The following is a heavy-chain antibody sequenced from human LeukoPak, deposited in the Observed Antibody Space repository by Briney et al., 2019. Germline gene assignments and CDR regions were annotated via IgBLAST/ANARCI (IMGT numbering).Heavy chain of an antibody. Sequence: SETLSLTCAVYGGSFSGYYWSWIRQPPGKGLEWIGEINHSGSTNYNPSLKSRVTISVDTSKNQFSLKLSSVTAADTAVYYCARDHELYCSGGSCSRMDVWGKGTTVTISS. CDR2: INHSGST. D-gene: IGHD2-15*01. CDR3: ARDHELYCSGGSCSRMDV. V-gene: IGHV4-34*01. CDR1: GGSFSGYY. J-gene: IGHJ6*03.